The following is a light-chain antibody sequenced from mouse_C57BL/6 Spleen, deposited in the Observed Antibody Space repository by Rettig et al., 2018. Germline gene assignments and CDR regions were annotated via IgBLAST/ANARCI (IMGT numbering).Light chain of an antibody. V-gene: IGKV12-44*01. J-gene: IGKJ2*01. Sequence: DIQMTQSPASLSASVGETVTITCRASENIYSYLAWYQQKQGKSPQLLVYNAKTLAEGVPSRFSGSGSGTQFSLKINSLQPEDFGSYYCQHHYGTLYTFGG. CDR3: QHHYGTLYT. CDR1: ENIYSY. CDR2: NAK.